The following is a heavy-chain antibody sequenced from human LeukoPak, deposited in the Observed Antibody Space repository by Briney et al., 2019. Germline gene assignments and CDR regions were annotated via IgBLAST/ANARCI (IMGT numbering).Heavy chain of an antibody. CDR3: ARRRSPGSYDAFDI. Sequence: SETLSLTCAVYGGSFSGYYWSWIRQPPGKGLEWIGEINHSGSTNYNPSLKSRVTISVDTSKNQFSLKLSSVTAADTAVYYCARRRSPGSYDAFDIWGQGTMVTVSS. J-gene: IGHJ3*02. CDR1: GGSFSGYY. CDR2: INHSGST. V-gene: IGHV4-34*01. D-gene: IGHD3-10*01.